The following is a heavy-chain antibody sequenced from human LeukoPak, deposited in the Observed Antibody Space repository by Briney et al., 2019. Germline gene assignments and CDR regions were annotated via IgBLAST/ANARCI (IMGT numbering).Heavy chain of an antibody. D-gene: IGHD2-15*01. CDR1: EYSFTSYW. V-gene: IGHV5-51*01. CDR3: ARWGRRDYYFDY. CDR2: IYPGDSNT. Sequence: GESLKISCKCSEYSFTSYWIGWIRQMTGKGLEWMGIIYPGDSNTSYNPSFQGQVTISADKSISTACLQWSSLQASDTAMYYCARWGRRDYYFDYWGQGTLVTVSS. J-gene: IGHJ4*02.